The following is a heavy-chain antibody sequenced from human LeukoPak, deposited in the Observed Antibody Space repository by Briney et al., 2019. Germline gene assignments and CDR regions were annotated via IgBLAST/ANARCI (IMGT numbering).Heavy chain of an antibody. J-gene: IGHJ6*02. CDR1: GYTFTGYY. D-gene: IGHD6-19*01. CDR3: ARYSSGWDSYGLDV. V-gene: IGHV1-18*04. CDR2: INPNNGNT. Sequence: GASVKVSCKASGYTFTGYYMHWVRQAPGQGLEWMGWINPNNGNTNYAQKLQDRLTMTTDTSTSTAYMELRSLRSDDTAVYYCARYSSGWDSYGLDVWGQGTTVTVSS.